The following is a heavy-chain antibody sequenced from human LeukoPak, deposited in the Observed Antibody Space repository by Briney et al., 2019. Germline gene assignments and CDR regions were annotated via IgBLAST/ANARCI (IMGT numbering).Heavy chain of an antibody. CDR2: ISGSGGST. Sequence: PGGSLRLSCAASGFTFSSYAMSWVRQAPGKGLEWVSAISGSGGSTYYADSVKGRFAISRDNSKNTLYLQMNSLRAEDTAVYYCVKSPLRWSGELLPSGHFDYWGQGTLVTVSS. CDR1: GFTFSSYA. V-gene: IGHV3-23*01. J-gene: IGHJ4*02. CDR3: VKSPLRWSGELLPSGHFDY. D-gene: IGHD3-10*01.